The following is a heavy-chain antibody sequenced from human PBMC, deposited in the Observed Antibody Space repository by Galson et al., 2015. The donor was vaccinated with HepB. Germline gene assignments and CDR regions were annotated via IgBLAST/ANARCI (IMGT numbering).Heavy chain of an antibody. D-gene: IGHD3-9*01. CDR3: ARVKTGYSRYMDY. Sequence: SLRLSCAASGFTFSSYSMNWVRQAPGKGLEWVSSISSSSSYIYYADSVKGRFTISRDNAKNSLYLQMDSLRGEDTAVYYCARVKTGYSRYMDYWGQGTLVTVSS. CDR1: GFTFSSYS. V-gene: IGHV3-21*01. CDR2: ISSSSSYI. J-gene: IGHJ4*02.